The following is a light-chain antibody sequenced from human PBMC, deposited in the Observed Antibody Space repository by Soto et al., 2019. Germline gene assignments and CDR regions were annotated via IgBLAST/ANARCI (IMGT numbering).Light chain of an antibody. CDR1: QSAGNF. CDR3: QQYNSYWA. CDR2: YIS. Sequence: EIVMTQSPATLSVSPGETASLSCRASQSAGNFLAWYQQKPGQAPRLLIYYISTRATGIPARFSGSGSGTEFTLTISSLQPDDFATYYCQQYNSYWAFGQGTKVDI. V-gene: IGKV3D-15*01. J-gene: IGKJ1*01.